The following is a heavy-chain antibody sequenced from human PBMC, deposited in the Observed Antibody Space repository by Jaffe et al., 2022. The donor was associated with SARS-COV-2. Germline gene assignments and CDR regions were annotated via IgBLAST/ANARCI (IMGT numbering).Heavy chain of an antibody. CDR1: GFTFDDYA. J-gene: IGHJ6*03. CDR3: ARSPFGDLYYYYYMDV. Sequence: EVQLVESGGVVVQPGGSLRLSCAASGFTFDDYAMHWVRQAPGKGLEWVSLISWDGGSTYYADSVKGRFTISRDNSKNSLYLQMNSLRAEDTALYYCARSPFGDLYYYYYMDVWGKGTTVTVSS. D-gene: IGHD3-10*01. CDR2: ISWDGGST. V-gene: IGHV3-43D*03.